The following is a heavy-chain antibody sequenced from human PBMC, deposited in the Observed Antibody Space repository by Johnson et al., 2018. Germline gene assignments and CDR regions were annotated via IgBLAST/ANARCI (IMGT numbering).Heavy chain of an antibody. CDR2: INYSGST. CDR3: AKETPSQQLGYYYYGMDV. V-gene: IGHV4-34*01. CDR1: GGYFRGYY. D-gene: IGHD6-13*01. Sequence: QVQLQQWGAGLLKPSETLSLTCAVYGGYFRGYYWSWTRRPPGTGLEWLGEINYSGSTNSNPSLKSRITLAVDTSKNSSPRKRSSGTAADTAVYYCAKETPSQQLGYYYYGMDVWGQGTTVTVSS. J-gene: IGHJ6*02.